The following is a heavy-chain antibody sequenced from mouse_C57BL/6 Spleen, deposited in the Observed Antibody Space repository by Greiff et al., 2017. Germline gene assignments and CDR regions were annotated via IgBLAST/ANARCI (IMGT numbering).Heavy chain of an antibody. Sequence: VQLKQSGPELVKPGASVKISCKASGYSFTDYNMNWVKQSTGKSLEWIGVISPNYGTTSYNQKFKGKATLTVDQSSSTAYMQLNSLTSEDSAVYYCARSGLLGYYAMDYWGQGTSVTVSS. CDR3: ARSGLLGYYAMDY. J-gene: IGHJ4*01. D-gene: IGHD2-3*01. CDR1: GYSFTDYN. V-gene: IGHV1-39*01. CDR2: ISPNYGTT.